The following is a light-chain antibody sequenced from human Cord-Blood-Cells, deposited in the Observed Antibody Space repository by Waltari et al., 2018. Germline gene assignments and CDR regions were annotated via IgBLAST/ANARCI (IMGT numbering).Light chain of an antibody. CDR1: SSAVGSYNL. CDR3: CSYAGSSTVV. J-gene: IGLJ2*01. Sequence: QSALTQPASLSGSPGQAITISCTGTSSAVGSYNLVSWDQQHPGKAPKLMIYEGSKRPSGVSNRFSGSKSGNTASLTISGLQAEDEADYYCCSYAGSSTVVFGGGTKLTVL. V-gene: IGLV2-23*01. CDR2: EGS.